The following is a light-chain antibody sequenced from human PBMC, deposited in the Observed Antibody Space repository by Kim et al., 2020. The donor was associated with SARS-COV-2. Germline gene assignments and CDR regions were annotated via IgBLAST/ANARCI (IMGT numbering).Light chain of an antibody. V-gene: IGLV3-19*01. Sequence: SSELTQDPAVSVALGQTVRITCQGDSLRSYYATWYQQKPRQAPVLVIYGRNNRPSGIPDRFSGSISGNTASLTISGAQAEDEADFYCQSRDSGGNVVFGGGTQLTVL. J-gene: IGLJ2*01. CDR3: QSRDSGGNVV. CDR1: SLRSYY. CDR2: GRN.